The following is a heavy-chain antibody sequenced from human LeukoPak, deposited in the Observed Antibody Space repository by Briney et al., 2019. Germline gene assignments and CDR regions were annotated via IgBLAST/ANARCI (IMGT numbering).Heavy chain of an antibody. J-gene: IGHJ4*02. CDR1: GFTFSSYG. D-gene: IGHD3-22*01. CDR3: AREIYDSSGSDY. V-gene: IGHV3-23*01. Sequence: GGSLRLSCAASGFTFSSYGMSWVRQAPGKGLEWVSAISGSGGSTYYADSVKGRFTISRDNAKNSLYLQMNSLRAEDTALYYCAREIYDSSGSDYWGQGTLVTVSS. CDR2: ISGSGGST.